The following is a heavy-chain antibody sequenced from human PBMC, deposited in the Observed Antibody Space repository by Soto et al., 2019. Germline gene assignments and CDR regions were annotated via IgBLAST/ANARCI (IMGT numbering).Heavy chain of an antibody. V-gene: IGHV3-21*01. CDR3: AREGSQGH. D-gene: IGHD6-13*01. Sequence: SLRLSCAASGFTFSSYSMNWVREAPGKGLEWVSSISSSSSYIYYADSVKGRFTISRDNAKNSLYLQMNSMRAEDTAVYYCAREGSQGHWGQGTLVTVSS. J-gene: IGHJ4*02. CDR1: GFTFSSYS. CDR2: ISSSSSYI.